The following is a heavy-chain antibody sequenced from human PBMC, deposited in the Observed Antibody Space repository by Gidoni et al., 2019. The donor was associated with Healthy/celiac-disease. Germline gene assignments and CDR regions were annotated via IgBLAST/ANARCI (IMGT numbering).Heavy chain of an antibody. J-gene: IGHJ3*02. CDR2: IYPGDSDT. Sequence: EGQLVQSGAEVKQPGESLKISCKGSGYSFTSYWIGWVRQMPGKGLEWMGIIYPGDSDTRYSPSFQGQVTISADKSISTAYLQWSSLKASDTAMYYCARSLGYSSGWYDWEDAFDIWGQGTMVTVSS. V-gene: IGHV5-51*03. D-gene: IGHD6-19*01. CDR3: ARSLGYSSGWYDWEDAFDI. CDR1: GYSFTSYW.